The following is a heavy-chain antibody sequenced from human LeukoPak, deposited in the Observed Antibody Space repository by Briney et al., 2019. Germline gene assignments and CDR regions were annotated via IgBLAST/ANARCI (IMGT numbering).Heavy chain of an antibody. V-gene: IGHV1-18*01. J-gene: IGHJ6*03. Sequence: VASVTVSCKASGYTFTSYGISWVRQAPGQGLEWMGWISAYNGNTNYAQKLQGRVTMTTDTSTSTAYMELRSLRSDDTAVYYCARVITFGGVIVPYYYYYMDVWGKGTTVTISS. CDR1: GYTFTSYG. CDR3: ARVITFGGVIVPYYYYYMDV. D-gene: IGHD3-16*02. CDR2: ISAYNGNT.